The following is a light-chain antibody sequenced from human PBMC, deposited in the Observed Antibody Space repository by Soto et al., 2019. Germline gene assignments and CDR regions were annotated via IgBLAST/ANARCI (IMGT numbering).Light chain of an antibody. CDR3: QQYATAPLT. Sequence: EIVLTQSPGTLSLSPGEGATLSCRASQSVPKNYLGWYKQKTVQAPRLLIYEVSNRATDVPDRFSGSGSETDLTVTNSGQGPEDFAVYYCQQYATAPLTFGGGTKLDIK. CDR1: QSVPKNY. CDR2: EVS. J-gene: IGKJ4*01. V-gene: IGKV3-20*01.